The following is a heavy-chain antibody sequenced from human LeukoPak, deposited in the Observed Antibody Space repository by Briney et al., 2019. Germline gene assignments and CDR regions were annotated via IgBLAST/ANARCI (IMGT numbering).Heavy chain of an antibody. J-gene: IGHJ4*02. V-gene: IGHV3-23*01. Sequence: TGGSLRLSCAASGFTFSSYAMTWVRQAPGKGLEWVSTISTTAGNTYYADSVKGRFTISRDKSKSTLYLQMDSLRAEDTAVYYCAKHGSLSTTILPDYWGQGTLVTVSS. CDR3: AKHGSLSTTILPDY. CDR1: GFTFSSYA. D-gene: IGHD1-26*01. CDR2: ISTTAGNT.